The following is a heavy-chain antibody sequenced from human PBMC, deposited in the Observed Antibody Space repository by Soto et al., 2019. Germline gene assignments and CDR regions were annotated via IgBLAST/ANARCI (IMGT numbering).Heavy chain of an antibody. J-gene: IGHJ6*02. CDR2: IYPGDSDT. V-gene: IGHV5-51*01. CDR3: ASPSKYYYYGMDV. Sequence: GESLKISCKGSGYSFTSYWIGWVRQMPGKGLEWMGIIYPGDSDTRYSPSFQGQVTISADKSIGTAYLQWSSLKASDTAMYYCASPSKYYYYGMDVWGQGTTVTVSS. CDR1: GYSFTSYW.